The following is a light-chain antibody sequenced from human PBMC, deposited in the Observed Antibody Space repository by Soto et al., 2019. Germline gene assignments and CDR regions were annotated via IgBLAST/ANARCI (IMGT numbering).Light chain of an antibody. V-gene: IGLV2-8*01. J-gene: IGLJ1*01. CDR3: SSYSTSFFYV. CDR2: EVS. CDR1: STDVGGYNY. Sequence: QSALAQPPSAAGSPGQSVTISCTGTSTDVGGYNYVSWYQQYPGKAPKLMIYEVSKRPSGVPDRFSGSKSGNTASLTISGLQAEDEADYYCSSYSTSFFYVFGTGTKVTVL.